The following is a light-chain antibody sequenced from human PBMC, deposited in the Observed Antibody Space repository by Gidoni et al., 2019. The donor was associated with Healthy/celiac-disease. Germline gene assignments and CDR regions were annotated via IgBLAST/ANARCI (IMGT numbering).Light chain of an antibody. CDR1: QDISNY. V-gene: IGKV1-33*01. CDR3: QQYDNVPLT. J-gene: IGKJ4*01. Sequence: DIQMTQSPSSLSASVGDRVTITCQASQDISNYLNWYQQKPGKAPKLLIYDASNLETGVPSRFSGSGSGTDFTFTISSLQPEDVAKYYCQQYDNVPLTFXGXTKVEIK. CDR2: DAS.